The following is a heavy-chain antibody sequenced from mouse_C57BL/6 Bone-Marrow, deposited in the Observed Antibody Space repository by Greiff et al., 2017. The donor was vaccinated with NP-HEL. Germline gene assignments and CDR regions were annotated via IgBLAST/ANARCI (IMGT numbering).Heavy chain of an antibody. CDR2: ISDGGSYT. CDR3: ARDRDYYGSSYDWYFDV. J-gene: IGHJ1*03. CDR1: GFTFRSYA. D-gene: IGHD1-1*01. Sequence: EVQGVESGGGLVKPGGSLKLSCAASGFTFRSYAMSWVRQTPEKRLEWVATISDGGSYTSYPANVKGRFTISRDNAKNSLYLQMSHLKAEDTAMYYCARDRDYYGSSYDWYFDVWGTGTTVTVSS. V-gene: IGHV5-4*01.